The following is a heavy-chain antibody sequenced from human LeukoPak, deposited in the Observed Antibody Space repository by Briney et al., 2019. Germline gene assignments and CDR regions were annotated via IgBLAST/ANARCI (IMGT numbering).Heavy chain of an antibody. V-gene: IGHV1-18*01. CDR1: GYTFTSYG. Sequence: VASVKVSCKASGYTFTSYGISWVRQAPGQGLEWMGWISAYNGNTNYAQKLQGRVTMTTDTSTSTAYMELRSLRSDDTAVYYCARTPIVVVITTFIGAFDIWGQGTMVTVSS. CDR3: ARTPIVVVITTFIGAFDI. J-gene: IGHJ3*02. D-gene: IGHD3-22*01. CDR2: ISAYNGNT.